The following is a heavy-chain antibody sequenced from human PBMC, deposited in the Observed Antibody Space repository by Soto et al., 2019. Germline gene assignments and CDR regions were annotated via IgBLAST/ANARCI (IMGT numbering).Heavy chain of an antibody. D-gene: IGHD3-22*01. CDR1: GRSITSYY. J-gene: IGHJ4*02. CDR3: ARTYDSNGYANEFDS. Sequence: QVVLQESGPGLVKPSETLSLTCSVSGRSITSYYWSWVRQPPGKGLEWIGYIYDNGITSQNPTLKSRVTRSADTSQNQFSLKLTSVTCADTAVYYCARTYDSNGYANEFDSWGEGILVTVTS. V-gene: IGHV4-59*12. CDR2: IYDNGIT.